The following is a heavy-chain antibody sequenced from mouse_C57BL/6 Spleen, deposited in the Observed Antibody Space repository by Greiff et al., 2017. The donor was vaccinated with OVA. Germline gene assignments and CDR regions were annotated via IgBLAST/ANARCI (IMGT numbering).Heavy chain of an antibody. J-gene: IGHJ3*01. V-gene: IGHV1-53*01. Sequence: QVQLQQPGTELVKPGASVKLSCKASGYTFTSYWMHWVKQRPGQGLEWIGIINPSNGGDNYNEMFKSKATLTVDKSCSTAYIHLSSLTSEDSAVYYLASAPECPFAYWGQGTLVTVSA. CDR2: INPSNGGD. CDR3: ASAPECPFAY. CDR1: GYTFTSYW.